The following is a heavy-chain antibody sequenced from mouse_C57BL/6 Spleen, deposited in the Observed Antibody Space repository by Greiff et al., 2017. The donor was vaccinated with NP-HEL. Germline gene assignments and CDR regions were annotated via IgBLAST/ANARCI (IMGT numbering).Heavy chain of an antibody. V-gene: IGHV14-4*01. D-gene: IGHD1-1*01. CDR1: GFNIKDDY. J-gene: IGHJ1*03. CDR3: TTLNYYGSSYGYFDV. CDR2: IDPENGDT. Sequence: VQLQQSGAELVRPGASVKLSCTASGFNIKDDYMHWVKQRPEQGLEWIGWIDPENGDTAYASKFQGKATITADTSSNTAYLQLSSLTSEDTAVYYCTTLNYYGSSYGYFDVWGTGTTVTVSS.